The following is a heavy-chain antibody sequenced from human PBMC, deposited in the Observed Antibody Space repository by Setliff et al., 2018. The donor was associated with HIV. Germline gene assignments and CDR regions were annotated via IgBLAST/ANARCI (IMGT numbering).Heavy chain of an antibody. D-gene: IGHD2-21*02. CDR1: GGSFSDYY. V-gene: IGHV4-34*12. J-gene: IGHJ3*01. Sequence: SETLSLTCAVYGGSFSDYYWCWIRQPPGKGMEWIGEIIHSGSTNYNPSLKSRVTISVDTSKNQFSLKLTSVTAADRAVYYCARKSHSYCGGDCSFDAFDFWGQGTMVTVSS. CDR3: ARKSHSYCGGDCSFDAFDF. CDR2: IIHSGST.